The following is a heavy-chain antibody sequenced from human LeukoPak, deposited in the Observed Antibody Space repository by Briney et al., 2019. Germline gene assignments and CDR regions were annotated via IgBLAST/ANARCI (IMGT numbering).Heavy chain of an antibody. CDR1: GFTFSGHN. Sequence: GGSLRLSCAASGFTFSGHNMNWVRQAAGKGLEWISFVSISSGTIYYADSVNGRFRISRDNAKSSLDLEMNSLRAEDTAVYYCARAMSTFGGVRNYFDSWGQGTLVTVSS. CDR2: VSISSGTI. CDR3: ARAMSTFGGVRNYFDS. D-gene: IGHD3-16*01. V-gene: IGHV3-48*04. J-gene: IGHJ4*02.